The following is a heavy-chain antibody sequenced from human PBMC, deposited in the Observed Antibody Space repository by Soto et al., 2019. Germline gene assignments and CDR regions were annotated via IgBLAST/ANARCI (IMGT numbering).Heavy chain of an antibody. J-gene: IGHJ3*02. D-gene: IGHD3-22*01. V-gene: IGHV3-23*01. Sequence: GGSLRLSCAASGFTFSSYWMSWVRQAPGKGLEWVSVITDSGGSTYYADSVKGRFTISRDNSKNTPYLQMNSLRAEDTAVYYCAKEGPVIVRPNAFDIWGQGTMVTVSS. CDR2: ITDSGGST. CDR1: GFTFSSYW. CDR3: AKEGPVIVRPNAFDI.